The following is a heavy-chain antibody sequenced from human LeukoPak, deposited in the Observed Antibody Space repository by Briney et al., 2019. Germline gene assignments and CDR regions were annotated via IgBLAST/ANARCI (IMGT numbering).Heavy chain of an antibody. Sequence: SETLSLTCTVSGVSISSYYWSWLRQPPGKGLEWIGYIYYSGSTNYNPSLKSRVTISVDTSKNQFSLKLSSVTAADTAVYYCARTWVEYYYGSGSCWFDPWGQGTLVTVSS. CDR2: IYYSGST. CDR1: GVSISSYY. CDR3: ARTWVEYYYGSGSCWFDP. V-gene: IGHV4-59*01. D-gene: IGHD3-10*01. J-gene: IGHJ5*02.